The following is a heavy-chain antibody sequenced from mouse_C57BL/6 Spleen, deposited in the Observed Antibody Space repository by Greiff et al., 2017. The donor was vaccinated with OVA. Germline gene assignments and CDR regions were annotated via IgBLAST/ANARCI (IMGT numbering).Heavy chain of an antibody. CDR3: ARAPSGPYAMDY. J-gene: IGHJ4*01. CDR2: IYPGDGDT. CDR1: GYAFSSSW. D-gene: IGHD3-2*02. Sequence: QVQLQQSGPELVKPGASVKISCKASGYAFSSSWMNWVKQRPGKGLEWIGRIYPGDGDTNYNGKFKGKATLTADKSSSTAYMQLSSLTSEDSAVYFCARAPSGPYAMDYWGQGTSVTVSS. V-gene: IGHV1-82*01.